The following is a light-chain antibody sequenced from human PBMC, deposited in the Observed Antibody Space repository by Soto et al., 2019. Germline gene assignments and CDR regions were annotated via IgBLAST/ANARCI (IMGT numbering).Light chain of an antibody. Sequence: QSVVTQPPSAFGTPGQRVIISCSGSSSNIGGNHVYWYQQLPGMAPKLLIFANNQRPSGVPDRFSGSKSGTSASLAISGLRSEDEADYYCAAWDDSLSGVVFGGGTQLTVL. CDR3: AAWDDSLSGVV. CDR1: SSNIGGNH. V-gene: IGLV1-47*01. J-gene: IGLJ2*01. CDR2: ANN.